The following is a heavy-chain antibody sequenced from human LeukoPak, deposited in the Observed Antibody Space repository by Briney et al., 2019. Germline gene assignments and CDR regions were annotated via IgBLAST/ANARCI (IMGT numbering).Heavy chain of an antibody. CDR1: RFTFSNYA. CDR2: ISISGSGGST. J-gene: IGHJ4*02. D-gene: IGHD2-2*01. CDR3: AKKGCSTSGCPASFDY. Sequence: GGSLRLSCAASRFTFSNYAMSWVRQAPGKGLEWVSTISISGSGGSTYYADSVKGRFTISRDNSKNTLYLQMNNLRAEDTALYYCAKKGCSTSGCPASFDYWGQGTLVTVSS. V-gene: IGHV3-23*01.